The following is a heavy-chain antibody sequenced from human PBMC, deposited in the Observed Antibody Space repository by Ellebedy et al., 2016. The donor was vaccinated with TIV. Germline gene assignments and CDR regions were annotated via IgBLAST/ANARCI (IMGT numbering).Heavy chain of an antibody. J-gene: IGHJ4*02. CDR2: INSDGSST. CDR3: AREGSYDFWSGYYRLFDY. V-gene: IGHV3-74*01. Sequence: GGSLRLXCAASGFTFSSYWMHWVRQAPGKGLVWVSRINSDGSSTSYADSVKGRFTISRDNAKNTLYLQMNSLRAEDTAVYYCAREGSYDFWSGYYRLFDYWGQGTLVTVSS. D-gene: IGHD3-3*01. CDR1: GFTFSSYW.